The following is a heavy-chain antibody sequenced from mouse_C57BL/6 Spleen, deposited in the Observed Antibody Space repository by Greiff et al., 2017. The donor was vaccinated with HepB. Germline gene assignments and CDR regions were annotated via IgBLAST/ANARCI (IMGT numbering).Heavy chain of an antibody. J-gene: IGHJ3*01. CDR3: ATYYRFAY. Sequence: EVQLQQSGPELVKPGASVKISCKASGYTFTDYYMNWVKQSHGKSLEWIGDINPNNGGTSYNQKFKGKATLTVDKSSSTAYMELRSLTSEDSAVYYCATYYRFAYWGQGTLVTVSA. CDR2: INPNNGGT. CDR1: GYTFTDYY. D-gene: IGHD2-12*01. V-gene: IGHV1-26*01.